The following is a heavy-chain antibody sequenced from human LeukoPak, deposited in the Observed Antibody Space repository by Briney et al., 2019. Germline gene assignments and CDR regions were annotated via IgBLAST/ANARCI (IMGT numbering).Heavy chain of an antibody. D-gene: IGHD2-21*02. CDR1: GFTFSSYS. CDR2: ISGSGGRT. J-gene: IGHJ4*02. Sequence: GGSLRLSCAASGFTFSSYSMSWVRQAPRKGLEWVSLISGSGGRTYYADSVKGRFTIFRDNSKNTLYLQMNSLRAEDTAVFYCAKEPRHCGGDCFSLLDYWGQGTLVTVSS. CDR3: AKEPRHCGGDCFSLLDY. V-gene: IGHV3-23*01.